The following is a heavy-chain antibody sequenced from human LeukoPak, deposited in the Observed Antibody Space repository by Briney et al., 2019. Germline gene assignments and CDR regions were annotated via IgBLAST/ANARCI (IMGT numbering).Heavy chain of an antibody. J-gene: IGHJ5*02. CDR3: ARHSWGDGGWFDP. V-gene: IGHV4-39*01. CDR2: IYYSGST. Sequence: SETLSLTCTVSGGSISSSSYYWGWIRQPPGKGREWIGSIYYSGSTYYNPSLKSRVTISVDTSKNQFSLKLSSVTAADTAVYYCARHSWGDGGWFDPWGQGTLVTVSS. CDR1: GGSISSSSYY. D-gene: IGHD2-21*02.